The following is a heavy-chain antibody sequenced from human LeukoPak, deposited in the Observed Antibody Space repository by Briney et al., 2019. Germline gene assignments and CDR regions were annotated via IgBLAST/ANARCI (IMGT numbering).Heavy chain of an antibody. D-gene: IGHD2-2*01. V-gene: IGHV4-31*03. Sequence: SQTLSLTGTVSGGSISSGGYYWSWIRQHPGKGLEWIGYIYYSGSTYYNPSLKSRVTISVDTSKNQFSLKLSSVTAADTAVYYCASTLGAVVVPAARPHWYFDLWGRGTLVTVSS. CDR3: ASTLGAVVVPAARPHWYFDL. CDR1: GGSISSGGYY. J-gene: IGHJ2*01. CDR2: IYYSGST.